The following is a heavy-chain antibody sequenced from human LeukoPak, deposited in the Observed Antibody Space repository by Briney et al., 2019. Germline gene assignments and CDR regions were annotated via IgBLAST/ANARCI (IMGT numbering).Heavy chain of an antibody. CDR2: IYHSGST. Sequence: SETLSLTCTVSGYSISSGYYWGWIRQPPGKGLEWIGSIYHSGSTYYNPSLKSRVTISVDTSKNQFSLKLSSVTAADTAVYYCARLVSSSWGDYYYYYMDVWGKGATVTVSS. CDR3: ARLVSSSWGDYYYYYMDV. D-gene: IGHD6-13*01. V-gene: IGHV4-38-2*02. J-gene: IGHJ6*03. CDR1: GYSISSGYY.